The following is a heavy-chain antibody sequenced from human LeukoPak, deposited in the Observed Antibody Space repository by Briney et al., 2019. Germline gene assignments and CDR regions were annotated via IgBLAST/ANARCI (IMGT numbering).Heavy chain of an antibody. V-gene: IGHV4-61*02. CDR3: ARGIMITMSGFDS. CDR1: GDSITSDNYC. Sequence: SQTLSLTCTVSGDSITSDNYCWTWIRQSAGKGLEWIGRIYTSGSTDYNPSLKSRVTISVDTSKNQIFLKLTSVAAADTAVYYCARGIMITMSGFDSWGPGTLVTVSS. CDR2: IYTSGST. D-gene: IGHD3-16*01. J-gene: IGHJ4*02.